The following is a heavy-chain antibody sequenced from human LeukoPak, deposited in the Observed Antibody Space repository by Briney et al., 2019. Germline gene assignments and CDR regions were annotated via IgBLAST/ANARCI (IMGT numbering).Heavy chain of an antibody. V-gene: IGHV3-23*01. J-gene: IGHJ4*02. CDR1: GFTFSTYA. CDR3: AKNSRVSWGVSDY. Sequence: GGSLRLSCAGSGFTFSTYAMTWVRQAPGKGLEWVSTLSGNSGSTYYADSVKGRFTISRDNSKNTLYLQMNSLRAEDTALYYCAKNSRVSWGVSDYWGQGILVTVSS. CDR2: LSGNSGST. D-gene: IGHD3-10*01.